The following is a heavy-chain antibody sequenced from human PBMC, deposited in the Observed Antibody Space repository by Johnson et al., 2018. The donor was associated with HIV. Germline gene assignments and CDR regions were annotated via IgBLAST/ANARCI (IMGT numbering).Heavy chain of an antibody. CDR2: IKQDGSEK. CDR3: ARVGYSSSWYGGYGAFDI. Sequence: VHLVESGGGVVRPGGSLRLSCAASGFTFSSYWMSWVRQAPGKGLEWVANIKQDGSEKYYVDSVKGRFTISRDNAKNSLYLQMNRLRAEDTAVYYCARVGYSSSWYGGYGAFDIWGQGTMVTVSS. CDR1: GFTFSSYW. V-gene: IGHV3-7*05. J-gene: IGHJ3*02. D-gene: IGHD6-13*01.